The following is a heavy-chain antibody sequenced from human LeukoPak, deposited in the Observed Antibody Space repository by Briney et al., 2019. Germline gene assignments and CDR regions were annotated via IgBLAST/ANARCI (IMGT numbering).Heavy chain of an antibody. D-gene: IGHD2-2*01. V-gene: IGHV3-20*04. CDR3: AREKEGYCSRTSCYLDYYYYYMDV. J-gene: IGHJ6*03. CDR1: GFTFDDYG. CDR2: INWSGGST. Sequence: PGGSLRLSCAASGFTFDDYGMSWVRQAPGKGLEWVSGINWSGGSTGYADSVKGRFTISRDNAKNSLYLQMNSLRAEDTAVYYCAREKEGYCSRTSCYLDYYYYYMDVWGKGTTVTISS.